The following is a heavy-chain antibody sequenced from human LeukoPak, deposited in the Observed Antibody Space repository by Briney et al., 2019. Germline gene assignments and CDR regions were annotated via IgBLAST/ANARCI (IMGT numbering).Heavy chain of an antibody. V-gene: IGHV3-23*01. J-gene: IGHJ6*02. CDR3: AKTHYDLLDV. CDR1: GFSFSTSP. D-gene: IGHD5-12*01. CDR2: MNNGPGAT. Sequence: GGSLRLSCAASGFSFSTSPMSWVRQPPGKGLDWVSAMNNGPGATFYRDSVRGRFTISRDDSKSTLYLQMNSLRAEDTGTYYCAKTHYDLLDVWGQGTTVTVSS.